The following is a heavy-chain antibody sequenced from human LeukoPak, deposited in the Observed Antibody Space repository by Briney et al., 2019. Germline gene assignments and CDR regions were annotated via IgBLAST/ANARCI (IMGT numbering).Heavy chain of an antibody. V-gene: IGHV4-59*10. CDR1: GGSISSYY. J-gene: IGHJ4*02. CDR2: IYSTGST. CDR3: ARYAYDSSGYYSFDY. Sequence: SETLSLTCTVSGGSISSYYWSWIRQPAGEGLEWIGHIYSTGSTNYNPSLKSRVTLSVDRSKNQFSLRLNSVTAADTAVYYCARYAYDSSGYYSFDYWGQGTLVTVSS. D-gene: IGHD3-22*01.